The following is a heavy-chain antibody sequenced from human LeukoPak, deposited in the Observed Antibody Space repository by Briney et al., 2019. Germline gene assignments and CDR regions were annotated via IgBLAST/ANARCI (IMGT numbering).Heavy chain of an antibody. CDR1: DGSISSSSYY. Sequence: PSETLSLTCTVSDGSISSSSYYWGWIRQPPGKGLEWIGSIYYGSVFYSVSTYYNPSLKSRVTMSVDTSKNQFSLKLSSVTAADTAVYYCARHPRPRALVATIPRPTKGFDPWGQGTLVTVSS. CDR3: ARHPRPRALVATIPRPTKGFDP. D-gene: IGHD5-12*01. J-gene: IGHJ5*02. CDR2: IYYGSVFYSVST. V-gene: IGHV4-39*01.